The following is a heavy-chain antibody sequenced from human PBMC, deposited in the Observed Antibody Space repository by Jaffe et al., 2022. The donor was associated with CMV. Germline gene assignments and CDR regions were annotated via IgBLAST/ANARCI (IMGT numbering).Heavy chain of an antibody. J-gene: IGHJ6*03. CDR3: TRNYLGSGGYWGSASYFYMDV. V-gene: IGHV3-73*01. CDR1: GFIFSGSG. D-gene: IGHD3-10*01. CDR2: IGSKGNSYAT. Sequence: EVQVVESGGGLVQPGGSLTLSCAASGFIFSGSGIHWVRRASGKGLEWLGRIGSKGNSYATAYSESLKGRFTISRDESRTTAYLQMNSLKTEDTAVYYCTRNYLGSGGYWGSASYFYMDVWGKGTTVTVSS.